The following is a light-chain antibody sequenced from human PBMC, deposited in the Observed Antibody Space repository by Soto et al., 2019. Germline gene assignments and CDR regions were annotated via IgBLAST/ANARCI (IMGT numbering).Light chain of an antibody. V-gene: IGKV3-20*01. CDR3: QQYGRT. J-gene: IGKJ2*01. Sequence: DIVLTQSPGTLSLSPGERATLSCRASQSVNSNYLAWYQQKPGQAPRLLIFGGSTRATGISDRFRGSGSGTDFTLTINRLEPEDFAVYYCQQYGRTFGQGTKLEIK. CDR2: GGS. CDR1: QSVNSNY.